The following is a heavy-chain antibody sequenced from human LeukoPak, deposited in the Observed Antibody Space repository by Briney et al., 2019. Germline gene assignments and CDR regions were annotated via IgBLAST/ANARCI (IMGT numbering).Heavy chain of an antibody. J-gene: IGHJ5*02. CDR3: ARRRIVVVPAAIDNWFDP. V-gene: IGHV5-51*01. CDR2: IYPGDSDT. CDR1: EYSFTNYW. Sequence: GESLKISCKGSEYSFTNYWIAWVRQLPGKGLEWMGIIYPGDSDTRYSPSFQGQVTISADKSFSTAYLQWSSLKASDSAMYYCARRRIVVVPAAIDNWFDPWGQGTLVTVSS. D-gene: IGHD2-2*01.